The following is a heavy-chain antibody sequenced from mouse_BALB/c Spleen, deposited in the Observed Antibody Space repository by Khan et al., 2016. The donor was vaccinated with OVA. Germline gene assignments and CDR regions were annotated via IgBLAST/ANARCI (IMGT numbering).Heavy chain of an antibody. CDR2: IDPSDSET. CDR3: ARREKYGYDPAWFAY. CDR1: GYTFTSYW. Sequence: QVQLQQSGAELVRPGASVKLSCKASGYTFTSYWMNWVKQRPGQGLEWIGMIDPSDSETHYNQMFKDKATLTVDKSSSTAYMYLSSLTSEDSAVYYCARREKYGYDPAWFAYWGQGTLVTVSA. J-gene: IGHJ3*01. V-gene: IGHV1-61*01. D-gene: IGHD2-2*01.